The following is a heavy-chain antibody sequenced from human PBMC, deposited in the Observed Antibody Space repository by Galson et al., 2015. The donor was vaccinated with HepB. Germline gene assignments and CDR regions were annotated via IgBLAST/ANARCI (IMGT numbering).Heavy chain of an antibody. J-gene: IGHJ3*02. CDR1: GFTFSDYY. V-gene: IGHV3-11*06. D-gene: IGHD3-22*01. CDR3: ARDFYYYDSSGYHDAFDI. Sequence: SLRLSCAASGFTFSDYYMSWIRQAPGKGLEWVSYISSSSSYTNYADSVKGRFTISRDNAKNSLYLQMNSLRAEDTAVYYCARDFYYYDSSGYHDAFDIWGQGTMVTVSS. CDR2: ISSSSSYT.